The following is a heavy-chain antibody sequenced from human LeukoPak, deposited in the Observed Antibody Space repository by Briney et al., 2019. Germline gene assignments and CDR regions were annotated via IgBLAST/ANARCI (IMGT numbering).Heavy chain of an antibody. CDR1: GFIFSSYW. Sequence: GGPPRLSCAASGFIFSSYWMSWVRQAPGKGLEWVANIKQDGSEKYYVDSVKGRFTISIDNAKRSLYLQMNSLKAEDTAVYYCARDPHWGAGYFDFWGQGALVTVSS. V-gene: IGHV3-7*01. J-gene: IGHJ4*02. CDR2: IKQDGSEK. CDR3: ARDPHWGAGYFDF. D-gene: IGHD3-16*01.